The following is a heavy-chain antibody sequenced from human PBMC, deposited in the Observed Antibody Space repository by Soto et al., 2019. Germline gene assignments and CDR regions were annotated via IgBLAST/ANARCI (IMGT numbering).Heavy chain of an antibody. CDR1: GYTFTSYD. D-gene: IGHD4-17*01. J-gene: IGHJ4*02. CDR3: VRVVGAVDF. CDR2: MNPNSGNT. Sequence: ASVKVSCNTSGYTFTSYDINWVRQATGQGLEWMGWMNPNSGNTGSAQKFQGRVTMTRDTSTRTAYMELSRLTSEDTAVYYCVRVVGAVDFWGQGTLVTVSS. V-gene: IGHV1-8*01.